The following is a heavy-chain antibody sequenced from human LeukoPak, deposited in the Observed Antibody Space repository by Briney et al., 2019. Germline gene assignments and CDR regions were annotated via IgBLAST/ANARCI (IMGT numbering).Heavy chain of an antibody. CDR3: ARRAARFDWGVSYYYGMDV. D-gene: IGHD6-6*01. CDR2: ISYDGSNK. CDR1: GFTFSSYA. Sequence: GGSLRLSCAASGFTFSSYAMHWVRQAPGKGLEWVAVISYDGSNKYYADSVKGRFTISRDNSKNTLYLQMNSLRAEETAVYYCARRAARFDWGVSYYYGMDVWGQGNTVTVSS. J-gene: IGHJ6*02. V-gene: IGHV3-30-3*01.